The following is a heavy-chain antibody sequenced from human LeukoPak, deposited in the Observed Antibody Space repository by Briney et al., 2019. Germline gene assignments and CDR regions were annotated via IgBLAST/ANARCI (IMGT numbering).Heavy chain of an antibody. V-gene: IGHV3-7*01. J-gene: IGHJ6*02. D-gene: IGHD4-23*01. CDR1: GLTFSNYW. Sequence: GGSLRLSCAASGLTFSNYWMSWVRQAPGKGLEWVANIKQDGSEKYYVDSVKGRFTISRDNAKNSLYLQMNSLRAEDTAVYYCARDLYGGHYYGMDVWGRGTTVTVSS. CDR3: ARDLYGGHYYGMDV. CDR2: IKQDGSEK.